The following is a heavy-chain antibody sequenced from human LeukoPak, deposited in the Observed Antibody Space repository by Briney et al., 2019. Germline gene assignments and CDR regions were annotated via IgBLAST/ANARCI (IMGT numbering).Heavy chain of an antibody. D-gene: IGHD5-24*01. J-gene: IGHJ3*02. V-gene: IGHV1-69*13. CDR1: GGTFSSYA. Sequence: SVKVSCKASGGTFSSYAISWVRQAPGQGLEWMGGIIPIFGTANYAQKFQGRVTITADESTSTAYMELSSLRSEDTAVYYCARVRDGYGSLDAFDIWGQGTMVTVSS. CDR3: ARVRDGYGSLDAFDI. CDR2: IIPIFGTA.